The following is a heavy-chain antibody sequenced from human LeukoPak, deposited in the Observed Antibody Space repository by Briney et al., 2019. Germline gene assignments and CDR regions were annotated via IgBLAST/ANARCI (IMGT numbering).Heavy chain of an antibody. CDR3: ARERWTGTSDY. J-gene: IGHJ4*02. CDR2: IYYSGVT. V-gene: IGHV4-59*12. Sequence: SETLSLTCTVSGGSISSYYWSWIRQPPGKGLQWIGYIYYSGVTNYNPSLKSRVTISVDTSKNQFSLKLSSVTAADTAVYYCARERWTGTSDYWGQGTPVTVSS. D-gene: IGHD1-1*01. CDR1: GGSISSYY.